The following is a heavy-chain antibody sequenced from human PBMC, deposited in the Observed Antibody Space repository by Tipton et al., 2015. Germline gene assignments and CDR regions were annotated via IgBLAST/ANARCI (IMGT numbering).Heavy chain of an antibody. CDR3: ARVATERWNAFDI. D-gene: IGHD5-12*01. CDR2: IYYSGST. CDR1: GDSTIGRMYY. V-gene: IGHV4-61*01. J-gene: IGHJ3*02. Sequence: TLSLTCTVSGDSTIGRMYYWSWIRQSPGKGLEWIGYIYYSGSTKYNPSLKSRVTISEDTSNQFSLKLKSVTAADTAVYYCARVATERWNAFDIWGPGTMVIVSS.